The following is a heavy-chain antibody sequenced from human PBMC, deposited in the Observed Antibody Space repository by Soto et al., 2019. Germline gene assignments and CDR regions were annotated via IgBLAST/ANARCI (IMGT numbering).Heavy chain of an antibody. D-gene: IGHD6-19*01. CDR3: ARDHAIAVAGTGSGSYYYGMDV. V-gene: IGHV3-33*01. Sequence: GGSLRLSCAASGFTFSSYGMHWVRQAPGKGLEWVAVIWYDGSNKYYADSVKGRFTISRDNSKNTLYLQMNSLRAEDTAVYYCARDHAIAVAGTGSGSYYYGMDVWGQGTTVTISS. J-gene: IGHJ6*02. CDR1: GFTFSSYG. CDR2: IWYDGSNK.